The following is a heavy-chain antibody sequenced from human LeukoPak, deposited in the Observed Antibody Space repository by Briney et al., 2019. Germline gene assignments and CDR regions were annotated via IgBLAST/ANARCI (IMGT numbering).Heavy chain of an antibody. Sequence: SETLSLTCAVYGGSFSGYYWSWIRQPPGKGLEWIGEINHSGSTNYNPSLKSRVTISVDTSENQFSLKLSSVTAADTAVYYCARPPRPYGMDVWGQGTTVTVSS. CDR2: INHSGST. J-gene: IGHJ6*02. CDR1: GGSFSGYY. CDR3: ARPPRPYGMDV. V-gene: IGHV4-34*01.